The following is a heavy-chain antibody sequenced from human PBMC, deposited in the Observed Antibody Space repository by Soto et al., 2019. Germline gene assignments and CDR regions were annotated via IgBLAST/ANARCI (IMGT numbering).Heavy chain of an antibody. Sequence: QVQLVQSGAEVRTPGASVKVSCKASGYTFTSYDINWVRQATGQGPEWMGWMNPDSGHTGYVQKFEGRVTMTRNTAISTAYMELSSLRSEDTAVYYCASSGGGSNVNFDYWGQGTLVTVSS. CDR1: GYTFTSYD. D-gene: IGHD2-15*01. J-gene: IGHJ4*02. V-gene: IGHV1-8*01. CDR2: MNPDSGHT. CDR3: ASSGGGSNVNFDY.